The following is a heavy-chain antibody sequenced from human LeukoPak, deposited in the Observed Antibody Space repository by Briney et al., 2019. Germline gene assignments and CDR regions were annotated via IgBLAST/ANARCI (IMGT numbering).Heavy chain of an antibody. Sequence: RGSLRLSCAASGFTLSGSAIHWVRQASGKGLEWVGRIRSKADNYATEYVASVKGRFIISRDDSKNTTFLQMNSLKTEDTAVYYCTRVTTAAASDFDYWGQGTQVTVSA. CDR1: GFTLSGSA. J-gene: IGHJ4*02. V-gene: IGHV3-73*01. CDR2: IRSKADNYAT. CDR3: TRVTTAAASDFDY. D-gene: IGHD6-25*01.